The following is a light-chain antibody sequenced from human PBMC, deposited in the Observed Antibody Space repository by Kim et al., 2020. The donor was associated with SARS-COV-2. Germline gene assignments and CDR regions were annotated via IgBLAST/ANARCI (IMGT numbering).Light chain of an antibody. Sequence: SASIGDRVTITCRARQSIRKLLAWYQQKPGEAPKLLIYKASTLESGVPSRFSGSGSGTEFTLTIVSLQPDDFATYYCQEYSSSSYNFGQGTKLEF. J-gene: IGKJ2*01. CDR2: KAS. V-gene: IGKV1-5*03. CDR1: QSIRKL. CDR3: QEYSSSSYN.